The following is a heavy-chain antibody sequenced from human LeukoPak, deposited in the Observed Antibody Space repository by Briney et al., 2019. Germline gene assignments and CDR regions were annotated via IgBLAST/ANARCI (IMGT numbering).Heavy chain of an antibody. Sequence: SETLSLTCTVSGGSISSGGYYWRWIRQPAGKGLEWIGRIYTSGSTNYNPSLKSRVTMSVDTSKNQFSLKLSSVTAADTAVYYCARGQMTTVSPLPYYYYGMDVWGQGTTVTVSS. CDR3: ARGQMTTVSPLPYYYYGMDV. CDR1: GGSISSGGYY. D-gene: IGHD4-17*01. CDR2: IYTSGST. V-gene: IGHV4-61*02. J-gene: IGHJ6*02.